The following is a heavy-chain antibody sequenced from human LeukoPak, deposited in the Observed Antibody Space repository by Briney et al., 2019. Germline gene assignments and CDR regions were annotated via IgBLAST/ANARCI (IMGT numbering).Heavy chain of an antibody. CDR3: ARSIILVRGIIYFFYYYMDV. CDR2: ISYSGST. V-gene: IGHV4-59*01. D-gene: IGHD3-10*01. Sequence: SETLSLTCTVSGDSISSYHWTWIRQSRGKGLEWIGYISYSGSTNSNPSLKSRVTMSVDTSKNQFSLKLNSVTAADTAVYYCARSIILVRGIIYFFYYYMDVWGKGTTVTVSS. CDR1: GDSISSYH. J-gene: IGHJ6*03.